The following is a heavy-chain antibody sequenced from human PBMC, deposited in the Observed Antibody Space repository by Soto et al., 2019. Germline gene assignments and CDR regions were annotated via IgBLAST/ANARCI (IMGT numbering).Heavy chain of an antibody. CDR2: IYYSGST. CDR3: ARNEKIFLGGVIVTRIDY. J-gene: IGHJ4*02. V-gene: IGHV4-59*08. Sequence: SQTLSLTCNVSGGSISSYYWSWIRQPPGKGLEWIGYIYYSGSTNYNPSLKSRVTISVDTSKNQFSLKLSSVTAADTAVYYCARNEKIFLGGVIVTRIDYWGQGTLVTVSS. D-gene: IGHD3-16*02. CDR1: GGSISSYY.